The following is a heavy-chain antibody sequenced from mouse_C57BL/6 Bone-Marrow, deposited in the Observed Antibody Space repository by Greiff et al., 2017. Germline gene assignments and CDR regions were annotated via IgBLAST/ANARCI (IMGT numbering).Heavy chain of an antibody. Sequence: QVQLQQPGAELVMPGASVKLSCKASGYTFTSYWMHWVKQRPGQGLEWIGEIDPSDSYTNYNQKFKGKSTLTVDKSSSTAYMQLSSLTSEDSAVYYCARSNWVYAMDYGGQGTSVTVSS. CDR2: IDPSDSYT. CDR1: GYTFTSYW. D-gene: IGHD4-1*01. V-gene: IGHV1-69*01. J-gene: IGHJ4*01. CDR3: ARSNWVYAMDY.